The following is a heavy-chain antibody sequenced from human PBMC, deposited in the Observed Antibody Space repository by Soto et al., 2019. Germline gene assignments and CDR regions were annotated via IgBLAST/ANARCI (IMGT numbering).Heavy chain of an antibody. Sequence: GGSLRLSCVASGFRFASYGFHWVRQAPGKGLEWVAVIINDGGNKNYADSVKGRFTISRDNSKNTLYLQMNGLRAEDTAVYYCARDRITVNVDYYYDMDVWGQGTTVTVSS. CDR1: GFRFASYG. CDR2: IINDGGNK. CDR3: ARDRITVNVDYYYDMDV. D-gene: IGHD6-19*01. J-gene: IGHJ6*02. V-gene: IGHV3-30*03.